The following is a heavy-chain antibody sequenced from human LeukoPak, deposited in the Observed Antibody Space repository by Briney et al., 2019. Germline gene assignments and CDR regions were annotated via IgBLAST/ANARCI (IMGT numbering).Heavy chain of an antibody. CDR1: GFTFSNAW. CDR3: TTDNMVITSWVGYFQH. Sequence: GGSLRLSCAASGFTFSNAWMSWVRQAPGKGLEWVGRIKSKTDGGTTDYAAPVKGRFTISRDDSKNTLYLQMNSLKTEDTAVYYCTTDNMVITSWVGYFQHWGQGTLVTVSS. D-gene: IGHD3-16*01. J-gene: IGHJ1*01. V-gene: IGHV3-15*01. CDR2: IKSKTDGGTT.